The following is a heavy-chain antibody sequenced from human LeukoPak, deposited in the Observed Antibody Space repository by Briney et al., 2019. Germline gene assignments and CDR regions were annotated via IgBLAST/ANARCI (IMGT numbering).Heavy chain of an antibody. J-gene: IGHJ4*02. D-gene: IGHD4-17*01. CDR2: IYHSGST. Sequence: WIGEIYHSGSTNYNPSLKSRVTISVDKSKNQFSLKLSSVTAADTAVYYCARMTTLSPFDYWGQGTLVTVSS. V-gene: IGHV4-4*02. CDR3: ARMTTLSPFDY.